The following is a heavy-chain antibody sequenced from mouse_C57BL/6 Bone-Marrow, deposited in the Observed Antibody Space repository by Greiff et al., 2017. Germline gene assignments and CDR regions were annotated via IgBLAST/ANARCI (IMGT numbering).Heavy chain of an antibody. V-gene: IGHV1-81*01. Sequence: QVLLKESGAELARPGASVKLSCKASGYTFTSYGISWVKQRTGQGLEWIGEIYPRSGNTYYNEKFKGKATLTADKSSSTAYMELRSLTSEDSAVYFCARWLLPFDYWGQGTTLTVSS. CDR3: ARWLLPFDY. CDR1: GYTFTSYG. J-gene: IGHJ2*01. D-gene: IGHD2-3*01. CDR2: IYPRSGNT.